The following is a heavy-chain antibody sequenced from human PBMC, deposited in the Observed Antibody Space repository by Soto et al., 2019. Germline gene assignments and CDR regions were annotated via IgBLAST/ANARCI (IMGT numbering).Heavy chain of an antibody. Sequence: QVQLVQSGAEVKKPGSSVKVSCKASGGTFSSYAISWVRQAPGQGLEWMGGIIPIFGTANYAQKFQGRVTITADEATSTAYRELSSLRSEDTAVYYCARDPKRAYYFDYWGQGTLVTVSS. J-gene: IGHJ4*02. V-gene: IGHV1-69*01. CDR2: IIPIFGTA. CDR1: GGTFSSYA. CDR3: ARDPKRAYYFDY.